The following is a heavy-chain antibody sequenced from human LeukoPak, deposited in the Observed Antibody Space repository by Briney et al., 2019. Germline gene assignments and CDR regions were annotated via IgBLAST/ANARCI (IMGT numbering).Heavy chain of an antibody. Sequence: GGSLRLSCAASGFIFSDYSMSWIRQAPGKGLEWVSYISTHSTYTHYADSVRGRFTISRDNAKNSLYLQMNSLRAEDTAVYYCATYYYASGSSDWGQGTLSPSPQ. J-gene: IGHJ4*02. CDR1: GFIFSDYS. CDR2: ISTHSTYT. CDR3: ATYYYASGSSD. D-gene: IGHD3-10*01. V-gene: IGHV3-11*03.